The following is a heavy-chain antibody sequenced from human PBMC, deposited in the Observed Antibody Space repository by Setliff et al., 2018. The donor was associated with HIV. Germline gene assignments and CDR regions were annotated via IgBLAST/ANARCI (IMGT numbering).Heavy chain of an antibody. D-gene: IGHD5-12*01. CDR2: INHRGST. CDR3: ARAGGGYSGYDYYYYYYMDV. J-gene: IGHJ6*03. V-gene: IGHV4-34*01. CDR1: GGSFSDYY. Sequence: SETLSLTCAVYGGSFSDYYWSWIRQSPGKGLEWIGEINHRGSTNYNPSLKSRVTVSVDTSKNQFSLKLNSVTAADTAVYYCARAGGGYSGYDYYYYYYMDVWGRGTTVTVSS.